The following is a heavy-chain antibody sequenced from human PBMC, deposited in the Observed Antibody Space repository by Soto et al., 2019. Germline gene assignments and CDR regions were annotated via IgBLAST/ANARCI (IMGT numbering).Heavy chain of an antibody. Sequence: QVQLQESGPRLVKPSGTLSITCSVSVGSIRTDTWWSWVRQTPRKGLEWIGDVYNSGNTAYNPSLMGRATLAVDRSKNRFSLNVNSVTAADTAVYYCARGYGDYEEWGQGTLVTVS. D-gene: IGHD4-17*01. J-gene: IGHJ4*02. CDR2: VYNSGNT. CDR3: ARGYGDYEE. V-gene: IGHV4-4*02. CDR1: VGSIRTDTW.